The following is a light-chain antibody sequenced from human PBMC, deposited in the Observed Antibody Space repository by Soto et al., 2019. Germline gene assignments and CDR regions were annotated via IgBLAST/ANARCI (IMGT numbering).Light chain of an antibody. CDR3: SSYAGSNSVGV. CDR2: EVN. Sequence: QSVLTQPPSASGSPGQSVTISCTGTSSDVGGYNYVSWYQQYPGKAPKLLIYEVNERPSGVPDRFSGFKSGNTASLTVSGLQAEDEADYYCSSYAGSNSVGVFGTGTKLTVL. V-gene: IGLV2-8*01. CDR1: SSDVGGYNY. J-gene: IGLJ1*01.